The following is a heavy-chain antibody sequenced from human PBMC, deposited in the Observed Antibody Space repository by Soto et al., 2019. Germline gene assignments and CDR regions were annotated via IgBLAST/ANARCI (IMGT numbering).Heavy chain of an antibody. J-gene: IGHJ6*02. CDR1: GFTFSSYS. V-gene: IGHV3-21*01. CDR3: ARDRNGYSSSWYRGYYFYGMDV. D-gene: IGHD6-13*01. CDR2: ISSSSSYI. Sequence: EVQLVESGGGLVKPGGSLRIYCAASGFTFSSYSMNWVRQAPGKGLEWVSSISSSSSYIYYTDSVKGRFTISRENDKNSLYLQMNSLRAEDTAVYYCARDRNGYSSSWYRGYYFYGMDVWGQGTTVTVSS.